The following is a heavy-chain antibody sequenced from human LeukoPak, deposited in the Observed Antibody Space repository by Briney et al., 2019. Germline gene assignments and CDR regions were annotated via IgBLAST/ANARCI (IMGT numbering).Heavy chain of an antibody. CDR3: ARDAVLGLDYYYYGMDV. Sequence: GGCLRLSCAGSGFIFRNYGMHWVRQAPGQGLQWVAVISDGGTHLYYADSVKGRFTISRDNSESTMYLQMNSLRVEDTAVYYCARDAVLGLDYYYYGMDVWGQGTTVTVSS. D-gene: IGHD3-16*01. CDR2: ISDGGTHL. V-gene: IGHV3-30*03. J-gene: IGHJ6*02. CDR1: GFIFRNYG.